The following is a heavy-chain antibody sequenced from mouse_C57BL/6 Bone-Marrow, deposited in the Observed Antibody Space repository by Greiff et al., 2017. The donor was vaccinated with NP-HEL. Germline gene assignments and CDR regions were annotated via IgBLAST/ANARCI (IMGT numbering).Heavy chain of an antibody. CDR2: LDPSDSYT. J-gene: IGHJ2*01. CDR1: GYTFTSYW. Sequence: QVQLKQPGAELVMPGASVKLSCKASGYTFTSYWMHWVKQRPGQGLEWIGELDPSDSYTNYNQQFKGKSTLTVDKSSSTAYMQLSSLTSEDSAVYYCARSGYYGSSRFDYWGQGTTLTVSS. V-gene: IGHV1-69*01. CDR3: ARSGYYGSSRFDY. D-gene: IGHD1-1*01.